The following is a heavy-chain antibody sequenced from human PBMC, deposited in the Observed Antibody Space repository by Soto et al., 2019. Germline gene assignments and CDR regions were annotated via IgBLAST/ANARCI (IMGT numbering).Heavy chain of an antibody. CDR2: IWYDGSNK. J-gene: IGHJ4*02. Sequence: PWWSPSLPCVASVLPFSSYGMARGRQAPGKGLEWVAVIWYDGSNKYYADSVKGRFTISRDNSKNTLYLQMNSLRAEDTAVYYCARDQYYYDSSGYYPFGADYWGKGNLAT. CDR1: VLPFSSYG. D-gene: IGHD3-22*01. CDR3: ARDQYYYDSSGYYPFGADY. V-gene: IGHV3-33*01.